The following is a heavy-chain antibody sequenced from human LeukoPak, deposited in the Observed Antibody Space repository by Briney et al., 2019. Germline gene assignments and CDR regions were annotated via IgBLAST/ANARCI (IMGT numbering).Heavy chain of an antibody. Sequence: ASVKVSCKASGYTFTNYYIHWVRQAPGQGLEWTGIINPSGGSTSYPQKFQGRVTMTRDTSTSTVYMELSSLRSEDTAVYYCACVVRGAFDIWGQGTLVTVSS. V-gene: IGHV1-46*03. D-gene: IGHD2-21*01. CDR3: ACVVRGAFDI. CDR2: INPSGGST. CDR1: GYTFTNYY. J-gene: IGHJ3*02.